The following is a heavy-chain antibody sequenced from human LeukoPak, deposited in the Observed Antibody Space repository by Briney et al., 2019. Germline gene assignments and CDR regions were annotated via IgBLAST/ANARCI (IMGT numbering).Heavy chain of an antibody. J-gene: IGHJ4*02. CDR1: GFTFSSYG. CDR3: AKDSSSWSFGDY. D-gene: IGHD6-13*01. CDR2: ISGSGENT. Sequence: GGSLRLSCAASGFTFSSYGITWVRQAPGKGLEWVSGISGSGENTYYADSVKGRFTISRDNSKNTLYLQMNSLRAEDTAVYYCAKDSSSWSFGDYWGQGTLVTVSS. V-gene: IGHV3-23*01.